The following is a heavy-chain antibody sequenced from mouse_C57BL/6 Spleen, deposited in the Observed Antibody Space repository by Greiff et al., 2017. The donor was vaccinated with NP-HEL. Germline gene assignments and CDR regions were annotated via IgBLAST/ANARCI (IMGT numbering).Heavy chain of an antibody. Sequence: EVQVVESGGGLVQPGGSLKLSCAASGFTFSDYYMYWVRQTPEKRLEWVAYISNGGGSTYYPDTVTGRFTISRDNAKNTLYLQMSRLKSEDTAMYYCARRGGNYGGFAYWGQGTLVTVSA. CDR3: ARRGGNYGGFAY. V-gene: IGHV5-12*01. CDR1: GFTFSDYY. J-gene: IGHJ3*01. D-gene: IGHD2-1*01. CDR2: ISNGGGST.